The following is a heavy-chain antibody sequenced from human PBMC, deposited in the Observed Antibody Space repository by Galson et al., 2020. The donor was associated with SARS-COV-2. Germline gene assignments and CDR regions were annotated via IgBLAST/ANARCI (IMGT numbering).Heavy chain of an antibody. V-gene: IGHV4-39*07. Sequence: SETLSLTCTVSGGSISSSSYYWGWIRQPPGKGLEWIGSIYYSGSTYYNPSLKSRVTISVDTSKNQFSLKLSSVTAADTAVYYCARDGGSGAYCGGDCYAIFGYWGQGTLVTVSS. CDR1: GGSISSSSYY. J-gene: IGHJ4*02. CDR2: IYYSGST. CDR3: ARDGGSGAYCGGDCYAIFGY. D-gene: IGHD2-21*01.